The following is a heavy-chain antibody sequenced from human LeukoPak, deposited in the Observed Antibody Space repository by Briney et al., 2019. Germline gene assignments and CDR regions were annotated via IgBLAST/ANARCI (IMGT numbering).Heavy chain of an antibody. J-gene: IGHJ4*02. CDR2: TLPGGKES. V-gene: IGHV3-7*01. CDR1: GYSFSTNM. Sequence: GGSLRLSCVVSGYSFSTNMMTWVRQAPGKGLEWVATTLPGGKESYRVESVKGRFTVSRDNAKNSLFLQMNSLRADDTAVYYCMSAHGYWGQGTLVTVSS. CDR3: MSAHGY.